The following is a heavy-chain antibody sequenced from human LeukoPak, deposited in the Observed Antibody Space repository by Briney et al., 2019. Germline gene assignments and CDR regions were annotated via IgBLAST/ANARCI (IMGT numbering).Heavy chain of an antibody. J-gene: IGHJ4*02. CDR3: ARGGGLTLTAGMVPGY. V-gene: IGHV3-64*01. CDR1: GFTFSSYA. CDR2: ISSNGGST. D-gene: IGHD2-8*01. Sequence: GGSLRLSCAASGFTFSSYAMHWVRQAPGKGLEYVSAISSNGGSTYYANSVKGRFTISRDNSKNTLYLQMGSLRAEDMAVYYCARGGGLTLTAGMVPGYWGQGTLVTVSS.